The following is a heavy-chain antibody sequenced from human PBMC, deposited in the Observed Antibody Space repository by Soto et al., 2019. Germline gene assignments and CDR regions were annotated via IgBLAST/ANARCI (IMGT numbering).Heavy chain of an antibody. V-gene: IGHV1-2*02. CDR3: AREGLSGTLVVYFDY. Sequence: QVPLVQSGAEVKKPGASMKVSCKASGYTFTGYYIHWVRQAPGQGLEWMGWINPDSGGTNYAQKFQGRVTMTRDTSIGTAYMELSRLPSDDTTVYYCAREGLSGTLVVYFDYWGQGALVTVSS. J-gene: IGHJ4*02. D-gene: IGHD1-26*01. CDR2: INPDSGGT. CDR1: GYTFTGYY.